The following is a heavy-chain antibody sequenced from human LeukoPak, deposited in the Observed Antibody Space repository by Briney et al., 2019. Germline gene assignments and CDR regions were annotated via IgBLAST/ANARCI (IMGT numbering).Heavy chain of an antibody. CDR3: ARDLYGFGVGTYFDY. Sequence: ASVKVSCKASGYTFTSYYMHWVRQAPGQGLEWMGIINPSGGSTSYVQKFQGRVTMTRDTSTSTVYMELSSLRSEDTAVYYCARDLYGFGVGTYFDYWGQGTLVTVSS. J-gene: IGHJ4*02. CDR1: GYTFTSYY. CDR2: INPSGGST. D-gene: IGHD3-3*01. V-gene: IGHV1-46*01.